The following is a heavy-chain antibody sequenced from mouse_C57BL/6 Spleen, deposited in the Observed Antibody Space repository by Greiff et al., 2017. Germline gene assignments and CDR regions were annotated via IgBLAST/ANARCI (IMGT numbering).Heavy chain of an antibody. V-gene: IGHV1-64*01. CDR3: ARSAYYYGSSIYAMDY. CDR1: GYTFTSYW. CDR2: IHPNSGST. Sequence: VQLQQSGAELVKPGASVKLSCKASGYTFTSYWMHWVKQRPGQGLEWIGMIHPNSGSTNYNEKFKSKATLTVDKSSSTAYMQLSSLTSEDSAVYYCARSAYYYGSSIYAMDYWGQGTSVTVSS. D-gene: IGHD1-1*01. J-gene: IGHJ4*01.